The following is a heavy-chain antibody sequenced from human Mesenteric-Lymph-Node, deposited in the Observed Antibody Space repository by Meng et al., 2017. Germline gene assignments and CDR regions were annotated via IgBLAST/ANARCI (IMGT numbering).Heavy chain of an antibody. D-gene: IGHD3-10*01. V-gene: IGHV4-30-2*01. CDR1: GDSITSGDYS. CDR3: VRDTRRGGGWFDP. J-gene: IGHJ5*02. CDR2: IYHGVNI. Sequence: QVQLQEPGSGLVRPSQTLSLTCAVSGDSITSGDYSWTWIRQPPGKGLEWIGYIYHGVNIYYTPSLRSRVTISDDKSRNQFSLKLTSVSAADTAVYYCVRDTRRGGGWFDPWGQGTLVTVSS.